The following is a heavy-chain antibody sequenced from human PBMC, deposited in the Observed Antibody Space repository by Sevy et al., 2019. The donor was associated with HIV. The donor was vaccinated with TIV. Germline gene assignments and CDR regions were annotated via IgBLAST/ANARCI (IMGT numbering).Heavy chain of an antibody. CDR3: ARVGVRGVIIV. CDR2: IYYSGST. CDR1: GGSISSGDYY. V-gene: IGHV4-30-4*01. Sequence: SETLSLTCTVSGGSISSGDYYWSWIRQPPGKGLEWIGYIYYSGSTYYHPSLKSRVTISVDTSKNQFSLKLSSVTAADTAVYYCARVGVRGVIIVWGQGTLVTVSS. D-gene: IGHD3-10*01. J-gene: IGHJ4*02.